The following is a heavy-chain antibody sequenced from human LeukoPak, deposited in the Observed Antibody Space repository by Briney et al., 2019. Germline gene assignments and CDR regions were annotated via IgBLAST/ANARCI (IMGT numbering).Heavy chain of an antibody. CDR3: AKNANYDFWSGYGY. CDR2: VSDSGSNT. D-gene: IGHD3-3*01. Sequence: PGGSLRLSCAASGFTFSNRAMTWVRQAPGEGLERVSSVSDSGSNTYYADSVKGRFTISRDNSKNTLYLQMDSLRVEDTAVYYCAKNANYDFWSGYGYWGQGTLVTVSS. V-gene: IGHV3-23*01. J-gene: IGHJ4*02. CDR1: GFTFSNRA.